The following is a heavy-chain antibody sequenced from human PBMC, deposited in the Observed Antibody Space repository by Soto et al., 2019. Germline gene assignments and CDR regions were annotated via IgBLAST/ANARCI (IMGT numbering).Heavy chain of an antibody. D-gene: IGHD3-16*02. V-gene: IGHV3-15*07. CDR2: IKSKADGGTT. J-gene: IGHJ4*02. CDR1: GFTFSNSW. Sequence: EVQLVESGGGLVKPGGSLRLSCAASGFTFSNSWMNWVRQAPGKGLEWVGRIKSKADGGTTDYAAPVKGRFTISRDDSKNTLYLQMNSLKTEDTAVHYCTTASGGICPRCIDYWGQGTLVTVSS. CDR3: TTASGGICPRCIDY.